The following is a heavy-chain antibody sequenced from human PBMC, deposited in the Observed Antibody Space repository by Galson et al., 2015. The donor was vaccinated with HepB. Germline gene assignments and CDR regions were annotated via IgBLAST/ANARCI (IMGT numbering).Heavy chain of an antibody. CDR3: AKALYSSSWYKYYYYYYGMDV. J-gene: IGHJ6*02. CDR2: ISYDGSNK. CDR1: GFTFSSYG. V-gene: IGHV3-30*18. Sequence: SLRLSCAASGFTFSSYGMHWVRQAPGKGLEWVAVISYDGSNKYYADSVKGRFTISRDNSKNTLYLQMNSLRAEDTAVYYCAKALYSSSWYKYYYYYYGMDVWGQGTTVTVSS. D-gene: IGHD6-13*01.